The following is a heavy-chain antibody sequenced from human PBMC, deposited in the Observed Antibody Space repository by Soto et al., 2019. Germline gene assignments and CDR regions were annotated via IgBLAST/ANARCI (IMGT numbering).Heavy chain of an antibody. CDR3: ARESSGDAFDI. CDR1: GFTFSSYW. J-gene: IGHJ3*02. V-gene: IGHV3-7*03. CDR2: IKQDGSEK. Sequence: GVSLRLSCAASGFTFSSYWMSWVRQAPGKGLEWVANIKQDGSEKYYVDSVKGRFTISRDNAKNSLYLQMNSLRAEDAAVYYCARESSGDAFDIWGQGTMVTVSS. D-gene: IGHD6-25*01.